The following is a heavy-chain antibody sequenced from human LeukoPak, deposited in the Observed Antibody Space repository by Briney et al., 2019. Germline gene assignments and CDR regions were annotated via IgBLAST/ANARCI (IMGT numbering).Heavy chain of an antibody. Sequence: TSETLSLTCTVSGGSISSYYWSWIRQPPGKGLEWIGYIYYSGSTNYNPSLKSRVTLSLDTSKNQFSLKLSSVTAADTAVYYCARVARGLGVTTVSRRGGYFDYWGQGTLVTVSS. J-gene: IGHJ4*02. CDR2: IYYSGST. V-gene: IGHV4-59*01. CDR1: GGSISSYY. CDR3: ARVARGLGVTTVSRRGGYFDY. D-gene: IGHD4-17*01.